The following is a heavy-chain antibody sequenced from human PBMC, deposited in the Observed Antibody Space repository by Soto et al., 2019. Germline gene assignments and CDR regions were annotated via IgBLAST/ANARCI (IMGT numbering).Heavy chain of an antibody. J-gene: IGHJ4*02. CDR3: ARDFAYFDS. V-gene: IGHV4-61*01. CDR2: VYHTGRT. Sequence: ETLSLTCTVSGGSFKSGSYSWSWIRQPPGEGLEWIGYVYHTGRTSYNPSLKSRVSISMDTSKNQFSLNLDSVTAADTAVYFCARDFAYFDSWGQGTLVTVSS. CDR1: GGSFKSGSYS. D-gene: IGHD3-3*01.